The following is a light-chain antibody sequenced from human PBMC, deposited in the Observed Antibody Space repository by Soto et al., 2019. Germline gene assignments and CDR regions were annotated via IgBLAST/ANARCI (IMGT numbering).Light chain of an antibody. J-gene: IGKJ4*01. CDR1: QSVLYSSKNKNY. Sequence: DIVMTQSPDSLAVSLGERATINCKSSQSVLYSSKNKNYLAWYQQKPGQPPKLLVYWASTRESGVPDRFGGSGSGTDFTLTISSLQAEDVALYYCQQYYTTPLTFGGGTKVDIK. CDR3: QQYYTTPLT. V-gene: IGKV4-1*01. CDR2: WAS.